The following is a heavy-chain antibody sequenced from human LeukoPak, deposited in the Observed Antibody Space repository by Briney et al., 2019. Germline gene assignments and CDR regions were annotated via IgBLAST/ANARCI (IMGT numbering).Heavy chain of an antibody. D-gene: IGHD5-18*01. CDR1: GFTFSSYA. J-gene: IGHJ4*02. Sequence: GRSLRLSCAAYGFTFSSYAMHWVRQAPGKGLEGVAVISYDGSNKYYADSVKGRFTISRDNSKNTLYLQMNSLRAEDTAVYYCARDRGTWIQLWEDSFYFGYWGQGTLVTVSS. CDR3: ARDRGTWIQLWEDSFYFGY. CDR2: ISYDGSNK. V-gene: IGHV3-30*04.